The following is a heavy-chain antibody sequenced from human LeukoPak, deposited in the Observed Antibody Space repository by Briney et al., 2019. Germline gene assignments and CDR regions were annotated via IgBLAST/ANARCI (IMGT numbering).Heavy chain of an antibody. D-gene: IGHD3-22*01. V-gene: IGHV4-31*03. CDR2: IYYSGST. J-gene: IGHJ6*02. Sequence: SETLSLTCTVSGGSISSGGYYWSWIRQHPGKGLEWIGYIYYSGSTYYNPSLKSRVTISVDTSKNQFSLKLSSVTAADTAVYYCARDHSGYYRYYYYYGMDVWGQGTTVTVSS. CDR3: ARDHSGYYRYYYYYGMDV. CDR1: GGSISSGGYY.